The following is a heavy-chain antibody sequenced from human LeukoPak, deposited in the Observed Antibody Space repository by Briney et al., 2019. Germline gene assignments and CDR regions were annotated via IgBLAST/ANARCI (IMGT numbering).Heavy chain of an antibody. V-gene: IGHV5-51*01. CDR2: IYPGDSDT. CDR1: GYSFTSYW. D-gene: IGHD3-3*01. CDR3: ARRNDFWSGYYYFDY. Sequence: GESLKISCKGSGYSFTSYWIGWVRQMPGKGLEWVGIIYPGDSDTRYSPSFQGQVTISADKSISTAYLQWSSLKASDTAMYYCARRNDFWSGYYYFDYWGQGTLVTVSS. J-gene: IGHJ4*02.